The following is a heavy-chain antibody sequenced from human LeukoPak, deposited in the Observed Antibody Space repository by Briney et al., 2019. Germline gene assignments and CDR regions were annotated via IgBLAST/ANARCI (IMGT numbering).Heavy chain of an antibody. CDR2: IYTSGGI. CDR3: ARELQYRYYYYYMDV. CDR1: GVSISSYY. V-gene: IGHV4-4*07. J-gene: IGHJ6*03. D-gene: IGHD4-11*01. Sequence: SETLSLTCTVSGVSISSYYWSWIRQPAGKGLEWIGRIYTSGGINYNPSLKSRVTMSVDTSKNQFSLKLSSVTAADTAVYYCARELQYRYYYYYMDVWGKGTTVTVSS.